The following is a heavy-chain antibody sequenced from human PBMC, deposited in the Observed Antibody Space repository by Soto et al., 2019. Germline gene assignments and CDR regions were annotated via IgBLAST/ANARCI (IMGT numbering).Heavy chain of an antibody. CDR3: ARGPAAVAGTDWFDP. CDR1: GYTFTNYA. V-gene: IGHV1-3*01. Sequence: GASVKVSCKASGYTFTNYAIHSVRQAPGQRLEWMAWISAGDGETKYSQKFQGRVTITRDTSASTAYMELSSLRSEDTAVYYCARGPAAVAGTDWFDPGGQGTLVTVSS. CDR2: ISAGDGET. D-gene: IGHD6-19*01. J-gene: IGHJ5*02.